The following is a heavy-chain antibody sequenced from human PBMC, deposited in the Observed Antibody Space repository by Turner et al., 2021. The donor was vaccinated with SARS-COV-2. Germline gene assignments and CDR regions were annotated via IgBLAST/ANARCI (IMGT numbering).Heavy chain of an antibody. D-gene: IGHD4-4*01. CDR3: ARDRRVGDDYTSEFPIDAFDI. V-gene: IGHV3-66*01. CDR2: IYSGGRT. CDR1: GCTVRRNY. J-gene: IGHJ3*02. Sequence: EVQLVESGGGLVQPGGSLRLSGAASGCTVRRNYMGWVRQAPGRGLECVSVIYSGGRTYYPDSVKGRFTISRDNSKNTLYLQMTRLRAEDTAVYYCARDRRVGDDYTSEFPIDAFDIWGQGTMVTVSS.